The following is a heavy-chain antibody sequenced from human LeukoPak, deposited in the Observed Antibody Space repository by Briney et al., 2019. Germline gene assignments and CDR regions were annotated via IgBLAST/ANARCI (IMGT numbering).Heavy chain of an antibody. V-gene: IGHV3-21*01. CDR1: GFTFSSYS. CDR2: ISSSSSYI. J-gene: IGHJ4*02. Sequence: GGSLRLSCAASGFTFSSYSMNWVRQAPGKGLEWVSSISSSSSYIYYADSVKGRFTISRDNAKNSLYLQMNSLRAEDTAVYYCARGDSSGWYVPYYFDYWGQGTPVTVSS. CDR3: ARGDSSGWYVPYYFDY. D-gene: IGHD6-19*01.